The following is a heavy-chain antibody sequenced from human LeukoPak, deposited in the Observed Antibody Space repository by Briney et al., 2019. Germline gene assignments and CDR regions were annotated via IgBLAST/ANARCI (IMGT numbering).Heavy chain of an antibody. CDR1: GFTFSSYA. Sequence: GGSLRLSYAASGFTFSSYAMHWVRQAPGKGLEWVAVISYDGSNKYYADSVKGRFTISRDNSKNTLYLQMNSLRAEDTAVYYCARSNYDFWSGPDYWGQGTLVTVSS. D-gene: IGHD3-3*01. CDR3: ARSNYDFWSGPDY. V-gene: IGHV3-30-3*01. J-gene: IGHJ4*02. CDR2: ISYDGSNK.